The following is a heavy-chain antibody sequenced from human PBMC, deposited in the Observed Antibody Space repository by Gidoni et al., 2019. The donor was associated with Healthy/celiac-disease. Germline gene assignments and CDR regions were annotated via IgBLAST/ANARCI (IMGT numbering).Heavy chain of an antibody. D-gene: IGHD2-21*02. CDR1: GFTFDDYA. J-gene: IGHJ3*02. CDR3: AKDSQVTAMEDAFDI. V-gene: IGHV3-9*01. Sequence: EVQLVESGGGLVQPGRSLRLSCAASGFTFDDYAMHWVRQAPGKGLEWVSGISWNSGSIGYADSVKGRFTISRDNAKNSLYLQMNSLRAEDTALYYCAKDSQVTAMEDAFDIWGQGTMVTVSS. CDR2: ISWNSGSI.